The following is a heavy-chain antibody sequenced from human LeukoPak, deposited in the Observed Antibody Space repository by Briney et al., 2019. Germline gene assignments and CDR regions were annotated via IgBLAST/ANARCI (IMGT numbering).Heavy chain of an antibody. J-gene: IGHJ6*03. CDR3: ARDLGRYCSGGRCHYYSYYMDV. V-gene: IGHV1-2*02. Sequence: ASVKVSCKASGYTFTGYHMHWVRQAPGQGLEWMGWINPNSGGTNYARKFQGRVTMTRDTSISTAYMELSRLRSDDTAVYYCARDLGRYCSGGRCHYYSYYMDVWGKGTTVTVSS. D-gene: IGHD2-15*01. CDR2: INPNSGGT. CDR1: GYTFTGYH.